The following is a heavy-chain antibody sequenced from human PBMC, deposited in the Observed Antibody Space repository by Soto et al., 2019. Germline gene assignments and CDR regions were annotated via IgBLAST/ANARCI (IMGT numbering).Heavy chain of an antibody. V-gene: IGHV4-30-4*01. D-gene: IGHD3-16*01. CDR3: ARAPSSKLYYDYVWGSPYFDY. Sequence: PSETLSLTCTVSGGSISSGYYYWSWIRQPPGKGLEWIGYIYYSGSTYYNPSLKSRVTISVDTSENQFSLKLSSVTAADTAVYYCARAPSSKLYYDYVWGSPYFDYWGQGTLVTVSS. CDR1: GGSISSGYYY. CDR2: IYYSGST. J-gene: IGHJ4*02.